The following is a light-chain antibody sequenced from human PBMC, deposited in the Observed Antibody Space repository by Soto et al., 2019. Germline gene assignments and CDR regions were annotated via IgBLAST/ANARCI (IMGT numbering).Light chain of an antibody. Sequence: DIQMTQSPSTLSASVGDRVTITCRASQSINNWLAWYQQKPGKAPNLLIYDASTLESGVPSRFSGSGSGTDFSLTISSVQPEDFASYYCQQSFFMPRTFGQGTKLEIK. CDR3: QQSFFMPRT. V-gene: IGKV1-5*01. CDR2: DAS. CDR1: QSINNW. J-gene: IGKJ2*02.